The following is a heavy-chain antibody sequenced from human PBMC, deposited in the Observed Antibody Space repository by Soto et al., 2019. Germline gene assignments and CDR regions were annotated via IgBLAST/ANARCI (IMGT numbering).Heavy chain of an antibody. V-gene: IGHV3-66*01. CDR3: AREVRATTNWFDP. Sequence: PGGSLRLSCAASGFTVSSNYMSWVRQAPGKGLEWVSVIYSGGSTYYADSVKGRFTISRDNSKNTLYLQMNSLRAEDTAVYYCAREVRATTNWFDPWGQGTLVTVSS. CDR1: GFTVSSNY. D-gene: IGHD1-26*01. CDR2: IYSGGST. J-gene: IGHJ5*02.